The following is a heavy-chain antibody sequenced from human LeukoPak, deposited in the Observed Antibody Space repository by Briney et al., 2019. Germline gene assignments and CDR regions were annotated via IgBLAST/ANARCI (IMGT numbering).Heavy chain of an antibody. V-gene: IGHV1-2*02. CDR3: AIFSSIAARNLLDY. CDR2: INPNSGGT. J-gene: IGHJ4*02. Sequence: ASVKVSCKASGYTFTGYYMHWVRQAPGQGLEWMGWINPNSGGTNYAQKFQGRVTMTRDTSISTAYTELSRLRSDDTAVYYCAIFSSIAARNLLDYSGQGTLVTVSS. CDR1: GYTFTGYY. D-gene: IGHD6-6*01.